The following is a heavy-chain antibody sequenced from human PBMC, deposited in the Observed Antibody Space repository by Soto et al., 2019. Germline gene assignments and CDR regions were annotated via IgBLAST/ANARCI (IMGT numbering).Heavy chain of an antibody. J-gene: IGHJ5*02. V-gene: IGHV3-30-3*01. Sequence: PGGSLRLSCVASGFTFNTCAMHWVRQAPGKGLEWVAVISYDGSNKYYADSVKGRFTISRDNSKNTLYLQMSSPRAEDTAVYYCARRYKDGRRDCISTSCLFDPWGQGTLVTVSS. CDR1: GFTFNTCA. CDR3: ARRYKDGRRDCISTSCLFDP. D-gene: IGHD2-2*01. CDR2: ISYDGSNK.